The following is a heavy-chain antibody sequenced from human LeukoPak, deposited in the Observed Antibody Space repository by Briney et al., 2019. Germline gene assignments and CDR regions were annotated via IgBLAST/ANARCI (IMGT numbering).Heavy chain of an antibody. Sequence: SETLSLTCTVSGGSISSSSYYWGWIRQPPGKGLEWIGSIYYSGSTYYNPSLKSRVTISVDTSKNQFSLKLSSVTAADTAVYYCARDHADLAAAGPGAFDIWGQGTMVTVSS. CDR1: GGSISSSSYY. V-gene: IGHV4-39*07. CDR3: ARDHADLAAAGPGAFDI. J-gene: IGHJ3*02. CDR2: IYYSGST. D-gene: IGHD6-13*01.